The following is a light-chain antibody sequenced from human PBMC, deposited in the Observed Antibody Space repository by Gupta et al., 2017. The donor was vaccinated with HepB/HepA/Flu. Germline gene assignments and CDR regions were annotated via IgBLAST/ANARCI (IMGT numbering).Light chain of an antibody. CDR1: SGHSSYA. CDR3: QTWDSGIQV. Sequence: HLVLTQSPSASASLGASVKLTCTLSSGHSSYAIAWHQQQPEKGPRYLMKIISDGSHSKGDGIPDRFSGSSSGTERYLTISSLQSEDEADYYCQTWDSGIQVFGGGTKLTVL. V-gene: IGLV4-69*01. J-gene: IGLJ2*01. CDR2: IISDGSH.